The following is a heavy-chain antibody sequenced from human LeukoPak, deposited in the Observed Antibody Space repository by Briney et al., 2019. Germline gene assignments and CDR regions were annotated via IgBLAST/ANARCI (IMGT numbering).Heavy chain of an antibody. CDR1: GYTFTSYG. CDR2: INAGNGNT. V-gene: IGHV1-3*01. CDR3: ARGRVAPGSGSYLTYYFDY. Sequence: ASVKVSCKASGYTFTSYGISWVRQAPGQRLEWMGWINAGNGNTKYSQKFQGRVTITRDTSASTAYMELSSLRSEDTAVYYCARGRVAPGSGSYLTYYFDYWGQGTLVTVSS. D-gene: IGHD3-10*01. J-gene: IGHJ4*02.